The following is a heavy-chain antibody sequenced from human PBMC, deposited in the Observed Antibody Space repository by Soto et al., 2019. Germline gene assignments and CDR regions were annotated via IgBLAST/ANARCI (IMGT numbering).Heavy chain of an antibody. D-gene: IGHD4-4*01. Sequence: QVQLVESGGGVVQPGRSLRLSCAASGFTFSSYAMHWVRQAPGKGLEWGAVISYDGSNKYYADSVKGRFTISRDNSKNTVYLQRNSLRAEDTAVYYCARPLWRDDYNWGYFDLWGRGTLVTVSS. V-gene: IGHV3-30-3*01. CDR1: GFTFSSYA. CDR2: ISYDGSNK. J-gene: IGHJ2*01. CDR3: ARPLWRDDYNWGYFDL.